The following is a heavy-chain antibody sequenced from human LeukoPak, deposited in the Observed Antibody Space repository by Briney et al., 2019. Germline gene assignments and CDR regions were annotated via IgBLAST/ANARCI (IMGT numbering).Heavy chain of an antibody. D-gene: IGHD3-9*01. Sequence: ASVKVSCKASGYNFKSYDINWVRQASGQGLEWMGWMNPHGDYTGYAQKFQDRVTMTSDSSTTTAYMEPRSLTSEDTALYYCARGLRDGLTGNDVLDVWGLGTMVIVTS. CDR2: MNPHGDYT. CDR1: GYNFKSYD. V-gene: IGHV1-8*01. J-gene: IGHJ3*01. CDR3: ARGLRDGLTGNDVLDV.